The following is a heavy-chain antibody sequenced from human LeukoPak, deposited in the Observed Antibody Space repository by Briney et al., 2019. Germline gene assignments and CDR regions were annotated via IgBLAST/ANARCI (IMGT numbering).Heavy chain of an antibody. CDR3: ARLGLEVGGPNWFDP. CDR2: MKRDGSQK. CDR1: GFTFSSYW. D-gene: IGHD1-1*01. J-gene: IGHJ5*02. V-gene: IGHV3-7*01. Sequence: GGSLRLSCAASGFTFSSYWMGWVRQAPGKGLEWVAHMKRDGSQKYYLDSVKGRFTISRDNAKNSLYLQMNSLRVEDTAVYYCARLGLEVGGPNWFDPWGQGTLVTVSS.